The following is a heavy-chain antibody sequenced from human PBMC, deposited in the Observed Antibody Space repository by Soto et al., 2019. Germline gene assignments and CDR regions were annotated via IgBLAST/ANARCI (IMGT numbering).Heavy chain of an antibody. J-gene: IGHJ6*02. CDR2: IYTSGST. Sequence: PSDTLALTCTVSGGSIWSYYGSWIRQPAGKGLEWIGRIYTSGSTNYNPSLKSRVTMSVGTSKNQFSLKLSSVTAADTAVYYCAREPLYYDILTGEYYYYYGMDVWGQGTTVTVSS. V-gene: IGHV4-4*07. CDR3: AREPLYYDILTGEYYYYYGMDV. CDR1: GGSIWSYY. D-gene: IGHD3-9*01.